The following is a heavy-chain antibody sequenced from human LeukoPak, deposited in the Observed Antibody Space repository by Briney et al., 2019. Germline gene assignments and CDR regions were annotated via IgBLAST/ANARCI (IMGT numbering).Heavy chain of an antibody. CDR2: IYYSGST. Sequence: PSQTLSLTCTASGGSISSGGYYWSWIRQHPGKGLEWIGYIYYSGSTYYNPSLKSRLTISVDTSKNQFSPKLSSVTAADTAVYYCARGGYCSGGSCYLTWFDPWGQGTLVTVSS. CDR1: GGSISSGGYY. CDR3: ARGGYCSGGSCYLTWFDP. D-gene: IGHD2-15*01. J-gene: IGHJ5*02. V-gene: IGHV4-31*03.